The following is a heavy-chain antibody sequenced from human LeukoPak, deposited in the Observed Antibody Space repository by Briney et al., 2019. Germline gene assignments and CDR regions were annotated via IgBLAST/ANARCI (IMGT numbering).Heavy chain of an antibody. CDR3: ARGSVTMVRGEPNFDY. CDR1: GVSISSYY. CDR2: IYHSGST. Sequence: SETLSLTCTVSGVSISSYYWSWIRQPPGKGLEWIGYIYHSGSTNYNPSLKSRVTISVDTSKNQFSLKLSSVTAADTAVYYCARGSVTMVRGEPNFDYWGQGTLVTVSS. J-gene: IGHJ4*02. D-gene: IGHD3-10*01. V-gene: IGHV4-59*01.